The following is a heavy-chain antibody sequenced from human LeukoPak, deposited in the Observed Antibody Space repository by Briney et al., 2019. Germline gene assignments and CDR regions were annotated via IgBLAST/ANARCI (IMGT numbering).Heavy chain of an antibody. Sequence: SQTLSLTCTVSGGSISSYYWSWIRQPPGKGLEWIGYIYYSGSTNYNPSLKSRVTISVDTSKNQFSLKLSSVTAADTAVYYCARYCGYDVDYWGQGTLVTVSS. D-gene: IGHD5-12*01. CDR2: IYYSGST. V-gene: IGHV4-59*01. CDR3: ARYCGYDVDY. CDR1: GGSISSYY. J-gene: IGHJ4*02.